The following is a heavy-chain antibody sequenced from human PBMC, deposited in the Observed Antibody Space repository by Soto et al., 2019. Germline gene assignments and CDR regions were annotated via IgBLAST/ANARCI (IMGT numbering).Heavy chain of an antibody. D-gene: IGHD6-19*01. V-gene: IGHV1-18*01. Sequence: QVQLVQSGAEVKKPGASVKVSCKASGYTFTTYGISWVRQAPGQGLEWMGWINGYNGNTNYAQKLQGRVTMTTDTSTSTAYMELRSLRSDATAVYYCASDPVAGTYFDYWGQGTLVTVSS. CDR2: INGYNGNT. CDR3: ASDPVAGTYFDY. CDR1: GYTFTTYG. J-gene: IGHJ4*02.